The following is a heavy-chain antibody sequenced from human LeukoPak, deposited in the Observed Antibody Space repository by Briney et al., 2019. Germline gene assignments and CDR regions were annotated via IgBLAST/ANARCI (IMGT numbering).Heavy chain of an antibody. V-gene: IGHV4-4*09. CDR1: DDSIRTHY. CDR3: ARTARLPDS. Sequence: PSETLSFTCTVSDDSIRTHYLSWIRQPPGKGLECIGYVYFSGITNYNPSLKSRVTMSVDTSKNQLSLKLSSVTAADTAVYYCARTARLPDSWGQGTLVTVSS. J-gene: IGHJ4*02. D-gene: IGHD2-21*01. CDR2: VYFSGIT.